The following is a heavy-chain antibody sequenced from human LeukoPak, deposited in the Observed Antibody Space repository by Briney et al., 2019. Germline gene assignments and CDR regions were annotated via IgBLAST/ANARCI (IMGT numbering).Heavy chain of an antibody. D-gene: IGHD2-15*01. CDR1: GGTFSSYA. J-gene: IGHJ5*02. Sequence: SVKVSCKASGGTFSSYAISWVRQAPGQGLEWMGGIIPIFGTANYAQKFQGRATITTDESTSTAYMELSSLRSEDTAVYYCARLCNGVGCGWFDPWGQGTLVTVSS. V-gene: IGHV1-69*05. CDR2: IIPIFGTA. CDR3: ARLCNGVGCGWFDP.